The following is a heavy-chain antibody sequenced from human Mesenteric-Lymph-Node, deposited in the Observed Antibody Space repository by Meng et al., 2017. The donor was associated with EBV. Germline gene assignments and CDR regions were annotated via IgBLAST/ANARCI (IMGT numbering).Heavy chain of an antibody. Sequence: HVQLHGSGPGLRMPSGTLSPACAFSGASISSDNWWIWVRQPPGKGLEWIGEIYHSGNTNYNPSLKSRLVISVDKSKNQFSLKLSSVTAADTAVYYCARRIDFWSHYSDYWGQGILVTVSS. CDR3: ARRIDFWSHYSDY. V-gene: IGHV4-4*02. J-gene: IGHJ4*02. D-gene: IGHD3-3*01. CDR2: IYHSGNT. CDR1: GASISSDNW.